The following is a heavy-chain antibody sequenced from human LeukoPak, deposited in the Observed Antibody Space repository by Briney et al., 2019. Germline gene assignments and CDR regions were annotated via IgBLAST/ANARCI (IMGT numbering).Heavy chain of an antibody. CDR2: IYYSGST. V-gene: IGHV4-59*08. D-gene: IGHD4-17*01. CDR1: GGSISSYY. J-gene: IGHJ3*02. Sequence: SETLSLTCTVSGGSISSYYWSWIRQPPGKGLERIGYIYYSGSTNYNPSLKSRVTISVDTSKNQFSLKLSSVTAADTAVYYCARFPFDYVGGAFDIWGQGTMVTVSS. CDR3: ARFPFDYVGGAFDI.